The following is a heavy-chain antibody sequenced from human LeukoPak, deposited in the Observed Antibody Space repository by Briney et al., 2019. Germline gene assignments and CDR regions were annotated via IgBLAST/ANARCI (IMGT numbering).Heavy chain of an antibody. CDR3: ARASAAGTHLDY. CDR2: IYYSGST. D-gene: IGHD6-13*01. J-gene: IGHJ4*02. V-gene: IGHV4-31*03. CDR1: GGSISSGGYY. Sequence: KPSETLSLTCTVSGGSISSGGYYWSWIRLHPGKGLEWIGYIYYSGSTYYNPSLKSRVTISVGTSKNQFSLKLSSVTAADTAVYYCARASAAGTHLDYWGQGTLVTVSS.